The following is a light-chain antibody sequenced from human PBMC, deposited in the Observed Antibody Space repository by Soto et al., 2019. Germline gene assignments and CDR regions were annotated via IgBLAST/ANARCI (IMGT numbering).Light chain of an antibody. Sequence: EIVLTQSPGTLSLSPGERVTLSCRASQSLTYLAWYQQKPGQAPRLLIYGASNRAIGIPDRFRGSGSGTDFTLTFTRLEPEDFAVYYCQQSDNSPLFTFGGGTRAEIK. J-gene: IGKJ4*01. CDR1: QSLTY. CDR3: QQSDNSPLFT. V-gene: IGKV3-20*01. CDR2: GAS.